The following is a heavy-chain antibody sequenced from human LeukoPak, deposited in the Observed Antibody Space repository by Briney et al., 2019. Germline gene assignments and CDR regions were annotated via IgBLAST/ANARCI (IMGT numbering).Heavy chain of an antibody. CDR3: ARERNEKYYDFWSGYSNWFDP. Sequence: SQTLSLTCAVSGGSISSGGYSWSWIRQPPGKGLEWIGYIYYSGSTNYNPSLKSRVTISVDTSKNQFSLKLSSVTAADTAVYYCARERNEKYYDFWSGYSNWFDPWGQGTLVTVSS. CDR2: IYYSGST. J-gene: IGHJ5*02. V-gene: IGHV4-61*08. D-gene: IGHD3-3*01. CDR1: GGSISSGGYS.